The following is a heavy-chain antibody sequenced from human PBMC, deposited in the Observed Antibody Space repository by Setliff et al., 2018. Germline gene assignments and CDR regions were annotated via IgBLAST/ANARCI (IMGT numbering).Heavy chain of an antibody. D-gene: IGHD3-16*01. J-gene: IGHJ3*01. CDR3: ASWGSAIAFDL. Sequence: SETLSLTCSVSGASITSGGFYWTWIRQPAGKGLEWIGYVSRSGSTNYNWSLKRQINISLDTAKNQFSLSLSSVTAADTAIYYCASWGSAIAFDLWGQGTVVTVSS. CDR1: GASITSGGFY. CDR2: VSRSGST. V-gene: IGHV4-31*01.